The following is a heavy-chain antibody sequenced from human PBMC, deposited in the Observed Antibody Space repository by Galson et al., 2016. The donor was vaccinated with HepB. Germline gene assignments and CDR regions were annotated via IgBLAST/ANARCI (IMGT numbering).Heavy chain of an antibody. CDR2: THYSGGT. Sequence: TCTVSGGPISSRSYYWGWTRQPPGKGLEWIGITHYSGGTYYNPSLKSRVTISVDMPKNQFSLNVSSVTAADTAVYYCARRWAGWGSLGYEDHWGQGTLVTVSS. CDR3: ARRWAGWGSLGYEDH. CDR1: GGPISSRSYY. J-gene: IGHJ4*02. V-gene: IGHV4-39*01. D-gene: IGHD2-2*01.